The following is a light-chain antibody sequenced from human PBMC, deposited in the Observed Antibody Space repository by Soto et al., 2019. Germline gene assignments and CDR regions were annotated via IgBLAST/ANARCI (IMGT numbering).Light chain of an antibody. V-gene: IGLV2-14*01. Sequence: QSALAQPASVSGSPGQSITISCTGTSTDVGADGLVSWYQQHPGKAPTLIIYDVSHRPSGVSDRFSGSKSGNTASLTISGLQAEDEADYHCSSYTTTNTHVVFGGGTKLTVL. CDR3: SSYTTTNTHVV. CDR1: STDVGADGL. CDR2: DVS. J-gene: IGLJ3*02.